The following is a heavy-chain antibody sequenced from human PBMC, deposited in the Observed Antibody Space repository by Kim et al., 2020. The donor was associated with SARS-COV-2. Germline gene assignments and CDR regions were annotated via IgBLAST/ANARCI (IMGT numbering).Heavy chain of an antibody. Sequence: KGRFTISSDNSKNTLYLQMSSLRAEDTAVYYCVKDYRITMIVVVPYYFDYWGQGTLVTVSS. D-gene: IGHD3-22*01. V-gene: IGHV3-64D*06. J-gene: IGHJ4*02. CDR3: VKDYRITMIVVVPYYFDY.